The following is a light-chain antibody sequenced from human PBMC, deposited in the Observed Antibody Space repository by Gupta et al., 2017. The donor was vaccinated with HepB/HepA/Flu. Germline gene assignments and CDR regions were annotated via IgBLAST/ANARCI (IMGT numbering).Light chain of an antibody. CDR2: SVT. V-gene: IGLV2-14*03. Sequence: QSALTQPASVSGSPGQSITMSCTGIRSDVGIYVSWYQQYTGKSPKLIIYSVTNRPSGISDRFSGSKSGNTASLTISGLQAEDEADYYCSSYTSSETWVFGGGTKLTVL. J-gene: IGLJ3*02. CDR1: RSDVGIY. CDR3: SSYTSSETWV.